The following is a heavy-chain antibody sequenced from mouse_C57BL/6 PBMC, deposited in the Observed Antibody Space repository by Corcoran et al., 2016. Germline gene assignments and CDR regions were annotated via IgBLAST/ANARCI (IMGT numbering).Heavy chain of an antibody. V-gene: IGHV1-66*01. CDR2: IYPGSGNT. D-gene: IGHD1-1*01. CDR1: GYSFTSYY. J-gene: IGHJ3*01. CDR3: ARDYYGSSPWFAY. Sequence: QVQLQQSGPELVKPGASVKISCNASGYSFTSYYIHWVKQRPGQGLEWIGWIYPGSGNTKYNEKFKGKAKLTADTYSSTAYMQLSSLTSEDSVVYYCARDYYGSSPWFAYWGQGTLVTVSA.